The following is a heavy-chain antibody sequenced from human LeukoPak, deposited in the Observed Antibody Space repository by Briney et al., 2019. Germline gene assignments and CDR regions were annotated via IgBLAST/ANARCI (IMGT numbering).Heavy chain of an antibody. CDR1: GDSISSYY. CDR2: IYHSGST. Sequence: SETLSLTCTVSGDSISSYYWSWIRQPPGTGPEWIGYIYHSGSTNYNPSLKSRVTISADTSKDQFSLKLASVTAADTAVYYCATGYSSTWYYFDYWGQGTLVTVSS. V-gene: IGHV4-59*01. CDR3: ATGYSSTWYYFDY. J-gene: IGHJ4*02. D-gene: IGHD6-13*01.